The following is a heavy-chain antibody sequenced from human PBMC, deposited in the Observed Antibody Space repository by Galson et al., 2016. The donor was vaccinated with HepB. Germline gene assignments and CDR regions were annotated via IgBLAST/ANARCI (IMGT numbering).Heavy chain of an antibody. V-gene: IGHV1-18*01. CDR2: INTSKGNT. J-gene: IGHJ4*02. D-gene: IGHD6-13*01. CDR1: GYTFTSYV. Sequence: SCKASGYTFTSYVLSWVRQAPGQGLEWMGWINTSKGNTHYPQKFQDRVTLTIDTSTSTAYMDLRSLRSDDTAVYYCATRPAAGSPYYVDYWGQGTLVTVSS. CDR3: ATRPAAGSPYYVDY.